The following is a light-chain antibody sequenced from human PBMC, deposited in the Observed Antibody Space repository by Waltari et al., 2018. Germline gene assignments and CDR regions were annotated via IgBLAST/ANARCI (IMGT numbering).Light chain of an antibody. CDR3: QQSNIPPYA. V-gene: IGKV1-39*01. J-gene: IGKJ2*01. CDR2: AAS. Sequence: ESQMTQSPSSMSASVGDRVTNTCRASQSISTFLNWYQQKPGKAPKLLIYAASTLQSGVPSRFSGSGSGTDFTLTIISLQPEDFATYFCQQSNIPPYAFGQGTKLEIK. CDR1: QSISTF.